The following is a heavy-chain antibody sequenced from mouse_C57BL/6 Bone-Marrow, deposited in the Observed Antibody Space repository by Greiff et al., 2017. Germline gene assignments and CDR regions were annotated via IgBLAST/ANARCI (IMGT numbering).Heavy chain of an antibody. Sequence: QVQLQQPGAELVKPGASVKLSCKASGYTFTSYWMQWVKQRPGQGLEWIGEIDPSDSYTNYNQKVKGKATLTVDQSSSTAYMQLSSLTSEDSAVYYCARSNYSNYQYYFDYWGQGTTLTVSS. CDR3: ARSNYSNYQYYFDY. CDR2: IDPSDSYT. CDR1: GYTFTSYW. J-gene: IGHJ2*01. D-gene: IGHD2-5*01. V-gene: IGHV1-50*01.